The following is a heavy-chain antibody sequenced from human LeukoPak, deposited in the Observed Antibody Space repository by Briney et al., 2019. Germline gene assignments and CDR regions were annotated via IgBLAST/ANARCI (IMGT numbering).Heavy chain of an antibody. V-gene: IGHV3-9*01. CDR1: GFTFDDYA. J-gene: IGHJ4*02. D-gene: IGHD4-17*01. CDR3: AKDQDYVRRLSY. CDR2: ISWNSGSI. Sequence: PGRSLRLSCAASGFTFDDYAMHWVRQAPGKGLEWVSGISWNSGSIGYADSVKGRFTISRDNSKNTLYLQMNSLRAEDTAVYYCAKDQDYVRRLSYWGQGTLVTVSS.